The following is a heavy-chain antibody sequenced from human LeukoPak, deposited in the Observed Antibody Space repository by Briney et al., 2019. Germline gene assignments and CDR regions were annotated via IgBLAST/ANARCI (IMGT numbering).Heavy chain of an antibody. J-gene: IGHJ4*02. CDR1: GGSISSYY. V-gene: IGHV4-59*01. CDR2: IYYSGST. D-gene: IGHD1-1*01. CDR3: ARGRYTFDY. Sequence: SETLSLTCTVSGGSISSYYWSWIRQPPGKRLEWIGHIYYSGSTNYNPSLKSRVTISVDTSKNQFSLKLSSVTAADTAVYYCARGRYTFDYWGQGTLVTVSS.